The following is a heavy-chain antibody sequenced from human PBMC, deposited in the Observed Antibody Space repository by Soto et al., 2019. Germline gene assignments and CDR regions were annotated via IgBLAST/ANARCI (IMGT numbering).Heavy chain of an antibody. CDR1: GGSISSSSYC. CDR2: IYYSGST. CDR3: ERHPSSLVEEEAEFDY. Sequence: QLQLQESGPGLVKPSETLSLTCTVSGGSISSSSYCWGWIRQPPGKGLEWIGGIYYSGSTYYNPSLKGRSTISVDTPTNQCSMKLSSVTAADTAVYYCERHPSSLVEEEAEFDYWCQGTLVTVS. V-gene: IGHV4-39*01. J-gene: IGHJ4*02. D-gene: IGHD2-15*01.